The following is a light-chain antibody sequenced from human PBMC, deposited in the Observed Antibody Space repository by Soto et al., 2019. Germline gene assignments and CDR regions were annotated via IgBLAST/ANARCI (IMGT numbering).Light chain of an antibody. CDR3: CSYAGSYTLGV. CDR2: EVS. J-gene: IGLJ1*01. V-gene: IGLV2-11*01. CDR1: SSDVGGYNY. Sequence: QSALTQPRSVSGSPGQSVTISCTGTSSDVGGYNYVSWYQQHPGKAPKVMIYEVSKRPSGVPDRFSGSKSGNTASLTISGLQAEDEADYYCCSYAGSYTLGVFGTGTKVTVL.